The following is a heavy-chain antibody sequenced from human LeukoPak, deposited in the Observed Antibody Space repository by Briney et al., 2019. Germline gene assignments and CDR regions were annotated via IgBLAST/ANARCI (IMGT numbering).Heavy chain of an antibody. V-gene: IGHV3-21*04. D-gene: IGHD3-22*01. J-gene: IGHJ3*02. CDR3: AKGMITMIVVVISTDAFDI. Sequence: PGGSLRLSCAASGFTFSSYSMNWVRQAPGKGLEWDSSISSSSSYIYYADSVKGRFTISRDNAKNSLYLQMNSLRAEDTAVYYCAKGMITMIVVVISTDAFDIWGQGTMVTVSS. CDR2: ISSSSSYI. CDR1: GFTFSSYS.